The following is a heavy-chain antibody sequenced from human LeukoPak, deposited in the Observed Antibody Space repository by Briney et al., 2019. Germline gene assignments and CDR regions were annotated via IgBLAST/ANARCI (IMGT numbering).Heavy chain of an antibody. CDR1: GFIFSTYA. Sequence: GRSLRLSCAASGFIFSTYAMHWVRQAPGKGLEWVAVIVYDGSNKYHADSVKGRFTISRDNSKNTLYLQMNSLRTDDTAVYYCAKDLYGDYSTNWFDPWGQGTLVTVSS. CDR3: AKDLYGDYSTNWFDP. V-gene: IGHV3-30-3*01. D-gene: IGHD4-17*01. J-gene: IGHJ5*02. CDR2: IVYDGSNK.